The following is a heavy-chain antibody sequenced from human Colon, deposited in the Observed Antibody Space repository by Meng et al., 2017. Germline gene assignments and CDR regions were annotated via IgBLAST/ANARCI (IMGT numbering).Heavy chain of an antibody. J-gene: IGHJ4*02. CDR1: GRSVSSGSYY. V-gene: IGHV4-61*01. Sequence: QGRLEESGPGLVRHLEPLSLTCTGSGRSVSSGSYYWSWIRQPPGKGLEWIVYIYYSGSTNYHPSLKSRVTISVDTSKNQFSLKLSSVTAADTAVYYCARGASDYDFDYWGQGTLVTVSS. CDR2: IYYSGST. CDR3: ARGASDYDFDY. D-gene: IGHD3-22*01.